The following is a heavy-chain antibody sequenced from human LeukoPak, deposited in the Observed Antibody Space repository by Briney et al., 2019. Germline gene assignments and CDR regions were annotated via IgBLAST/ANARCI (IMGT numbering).Heavy chain of an antibody. CDR1: GGSISSYY. V-gene: IGHV4-4*09. J-gene: IGHJ6*03. CDR2: IYTIGST. D-gene: IGHD7-27*01. Sequence: PSETLSHTCALSGGSISSYYWSWIPQPPGKGLEWIGYIYTIGSTKQNPPLESRVTISVDTSKNQYSLKQSSVTAAYTAVYYCAGRNWGKYWKGYYCYYMDVWGKGTTVTVSS. CDR3: AGRNWGKYWKGYYCYYMDV.